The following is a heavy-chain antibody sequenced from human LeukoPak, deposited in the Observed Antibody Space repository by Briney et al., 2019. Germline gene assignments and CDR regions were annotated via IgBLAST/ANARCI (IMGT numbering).Heavy chain of an antibody. D-gene: IGHD3-10*01. CDR2: ITRKDAI. CDR3: ARGTYYSGSGPGNWFDP. Sequence: GSLRLSCTASGVGVSDYYMNWIRQSPGKGLEWVSHITRKDAIEYADSVRGRFTISRDNANNLLYLQMDSLRPEDTAVYYCARGTYYSGSGPGNWFDPWGHGTLVTVSS. J-gene: IGHJ5*02. CDR1: GVGVSDYY. V-gene: IGHV3-11*01.